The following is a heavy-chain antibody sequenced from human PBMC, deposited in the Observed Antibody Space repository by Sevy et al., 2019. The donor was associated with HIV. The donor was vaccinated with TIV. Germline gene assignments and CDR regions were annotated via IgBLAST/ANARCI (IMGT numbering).Heavy chain of an antibody. CDR2: INQDGSAI. J-gene: IGHJ4*02. D-gene: IGHD6-13*01. Sequence: GGSLRLSCAASGFTISSFWMHWIRQAPGQGLEWLANINQDGSAIYYADSVKGRFTISRDNAKNTLFLQMRSLRVEDTALYYCARAIAASRAWWGQGTLVTVSS. CDR3: ARAIAASRAW. V-gene: IGHV3-7*01. CDR1: GFTISSFW.